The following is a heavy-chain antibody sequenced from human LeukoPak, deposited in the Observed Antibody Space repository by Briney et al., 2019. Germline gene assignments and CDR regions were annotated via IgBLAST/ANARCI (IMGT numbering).Heavy chain of an antibody. D-gene: IGHD3-10*01. CDR3: ARVITMVRGVSPYFDY. CDR2: INPNSGGT. J-gene: IGHJ4*02. Sequence: ASVKVSCKASGYTFTGYYMHWVRQAPGQGLEWMGWINPNSGGTNYAQKFQGRVTMTRDTSISTAYMELSRLRSDDTAVYYCARVITMVRGVSPYFDYWSQGTLVTVSS. V-gene: IGHV1-2*02. CDR1: GYTFTGYY.